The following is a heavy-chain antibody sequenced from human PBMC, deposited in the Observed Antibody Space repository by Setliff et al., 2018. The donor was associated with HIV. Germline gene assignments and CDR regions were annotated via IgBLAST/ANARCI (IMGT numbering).Heavy chain of an antibody. CDR1: GGSISSSDYY. CDR2: IYTSGST. Sequence: KPSETLSLTCTVSGGSISSSDYYWSWIRQPAGKGLEWIGRIYTSGSTNYNPSLKSRVTISIDTSKSQFSLKLSSVTAADTAVYYCARDGNNYYDSSGYSNWFDPWGQGTLVTVSS. J-gene: IGHJ5*02. V-gene: IGHV4-61*02. D-gene: IGHD3-22*01. CDR3: ARDGNNYYDSSGYSNWFDP.